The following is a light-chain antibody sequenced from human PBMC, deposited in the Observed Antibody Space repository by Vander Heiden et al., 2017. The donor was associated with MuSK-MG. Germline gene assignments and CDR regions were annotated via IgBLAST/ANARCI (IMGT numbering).Light chain of an antibody. CDR2: YDS. CDR1: DIRTQS. J-gene: IGLJ3*02. CDR3: QVCDRNDHPV. V-gene: IGLV3-21*01. Sequence: SYVLTQPPSVTVAPGQTAKFTWGGSDIRTQSVHWYQQKPGQAPALLIYYDSDRAAGIPQRFFGSNSGNKATLTISRVEAGDEADYICQVCDRNDHPVFGGGTKLTVL.